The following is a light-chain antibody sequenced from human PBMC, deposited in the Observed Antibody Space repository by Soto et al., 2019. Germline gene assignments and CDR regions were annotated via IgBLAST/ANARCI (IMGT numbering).Light chain of an antibody. J-gene: IGKJ4*01. CDR1: QTISVY. CDR2: TAS. CDR3: QQSFSPLTFGGGTHQLT. V-gene: IGKV1-39*01. Sequence: DIQMNQSPSSLSASVGDTVIITCRASQTISVYLNWYQQIAGKAPKLLIYTASTLQTGVPSRFSGSGSGTDLTLTISSLQPEAFATYYSQQSFSPLTFGGGTHQLTFGGGNKVELK.